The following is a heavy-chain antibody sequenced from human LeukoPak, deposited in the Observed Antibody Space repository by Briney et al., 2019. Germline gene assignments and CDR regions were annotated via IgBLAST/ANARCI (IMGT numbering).Heavy chain of an antibody. CDR3: ARDRGYSSSPGNAFDI. CDR2: ISSSSSTI. D-gene: IGHD6-6*01. CDR1: GFTFSSYS. V-gene: IGHV3-48*04. Sequence: QTGGSLRLSCAASGFTFSSYSMNWVRQAPGKGLEWVSYISSSSSTIYYADSVKGRFTISRDNAKNSLYLQMNSLRAEDTAVYYCARDRGYSSSPGNAFDIWGQGTMVTVSS. J-gene: IGHJ3*02.